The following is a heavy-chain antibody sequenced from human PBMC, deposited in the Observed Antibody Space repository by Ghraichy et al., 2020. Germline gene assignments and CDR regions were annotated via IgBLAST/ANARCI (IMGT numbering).Heavy chain of an antibody. CDR2: VYYSGST. D-gene: IGHD6-19*01. CDR3: VRAKGGWYIGAFDI. CDR1: GGSISSYY. Sequence: SETLSLTCSVSGGSISSYYWSWIRQPPGKGLEWIGYVYYSGSTNYNPSLNSRVTTSVDTSKNQFSLKLSSVTATDTAVYYCVRAKGGWYIGAFDIWGQGTLVTVSS. J-gene: IGHJ3*02. V-gene: IGHV4-59*12.